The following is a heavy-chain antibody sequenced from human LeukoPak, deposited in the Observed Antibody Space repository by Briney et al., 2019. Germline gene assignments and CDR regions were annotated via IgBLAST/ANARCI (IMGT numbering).Heavy chain of an antibody. D-gene: IGHD3-9*01. CDR1: GGSISSSNYY. Sequence: PSETLSLTCTVPGGSISSSNYYWGWIRQPPGKGLECIGSIYYSGSTYYNPSLKSRVTISVDTSKNQFSLKLSSVTAADTAVYYCARLYYDVLTGYFYYFDYWGQGTLVTVSS. CDR3: ARLYYDVLTGYFYYFDY. CDR2: IYYSGST. V-gene: IGHV4-39*01. J-gene: IGHJ4*02.